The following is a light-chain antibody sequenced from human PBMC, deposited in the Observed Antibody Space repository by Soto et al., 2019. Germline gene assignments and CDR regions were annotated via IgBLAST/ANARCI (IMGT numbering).Light chain of an antibody. CDR3: SSYTSSSNYV. Sequence: QSVLTQPASVSGSPGQSITISCTGTSSDVGNYNYVSWYQQHPAKAPKLMIFEVSNRPSGISSRFSGSKSGNTASLTISGLQAEDGADYYCSSYTSSSNYVFGSGTKAPS. J-gene: IGLJ1*01. CDR1: SSDVGNYNY. CDR2: EVS. V-gene: IGLV2-14*01.